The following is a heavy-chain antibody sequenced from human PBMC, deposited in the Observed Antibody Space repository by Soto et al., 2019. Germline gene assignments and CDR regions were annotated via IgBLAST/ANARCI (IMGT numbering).Heavy chain of an antibody. D-gene: IGHD6-19*01. CDR2: IYYSGST. Sequence: ETLSLTCTVSGGSISSYYWSWIRQPPGKGLEWIGYIYYSGSTNYSPSLKSRVTISVDTSKNQFSLKLSSVTAADTAVYYCARHVRGVAGSDAFDIWGQGTMVTVSS. V-gene: IGHV4-59*08. CDR3: ARHVRGVAGSDAFDI. J-gene: IGHJ3*02. CDR1: GGSISSYY.